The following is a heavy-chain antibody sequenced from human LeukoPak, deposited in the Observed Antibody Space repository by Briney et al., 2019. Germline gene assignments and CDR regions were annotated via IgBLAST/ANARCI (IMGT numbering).Heavy chain of an antibody. V-gene: IGHV3-7*01. J-gene: IGHJ4*02. D-gene: IGHD1/OR15-1a*01. CDR2: IKYDGSEK. Sequence: GGSLRLSCTASGLSFSGQWMNWVRQSPGQGLEWVANIKYDGSEKYYVDSVKGRFTISREDAKNSLSLQMDSVRPEDTAVYYCAFNNNFEYWGQGTLVIVS. CDR1: GLSFSGQW. CDR3: AFNNNFEY.